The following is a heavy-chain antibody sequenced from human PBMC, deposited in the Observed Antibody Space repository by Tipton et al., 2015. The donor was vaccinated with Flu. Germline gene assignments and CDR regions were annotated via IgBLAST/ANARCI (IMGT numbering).Heavy chain of an antibody. CDR1: GFIVSSNY. Sequence: SLRLSCAASGFIVSSNYMSWVRQAPGKGLEWVSVIYSGGSTYYADSVKGRFTISRDNSKNTLYLQMNSLGAEDTAVYYCARAYSSSSGWGMDDWGQGTPVIVSS. D-gene: IGHD6-6*01. CDR2: IYSGGST. CDR3: ARAYSSSSGWGMDD. V-gene: IGHV3-53*01. J-gene: IGHJ6*02.